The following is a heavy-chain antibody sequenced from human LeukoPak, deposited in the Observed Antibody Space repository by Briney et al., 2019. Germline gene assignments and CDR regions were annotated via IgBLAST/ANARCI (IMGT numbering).Heavy chain of an antibody. V-gene: IGHV3-23*01. CDR3: AKDQGGYTYGSFDY. D-gene: IGHD5-18*01. CDR2: IDASGVNT. CDR1: GFSFDSHA. J-gene: IGHJ4*02. Sequence: GGSLRLSCAAAGFSFDSHAMNSVRQVPGKGLQWVSTIDASGVNTYYGNSVEGRFTISRDNSENTLYLQMNSLRAEDTAVYYCAKDQGGYTYGSFDYWGQGTLVTVSS.